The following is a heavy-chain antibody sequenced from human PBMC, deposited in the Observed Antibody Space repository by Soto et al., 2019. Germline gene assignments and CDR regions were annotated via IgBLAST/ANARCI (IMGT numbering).Heavy chain of an antibody. D-gene: IGHD2-15*01. Sequence: QVQLVESGGGVVQPGRSLRLSCAGSGFTFSNYGLHWVRQAPGKGLECVAVISYDGSNKYYADSVKGRFTSSRDNSNNMLYLQMVSLRAEDTAVYYCVKDGAPRYCGRSSCHPAGAFWGQGTLVTVAA. CDR2: ISYDGSNK. V-gene: IGHV3-30*18. CDR3: VKDGAPRYCGRSSCHPAGAF. J-gene: IGHJ4*02. CDR1: GFTFSNYG.